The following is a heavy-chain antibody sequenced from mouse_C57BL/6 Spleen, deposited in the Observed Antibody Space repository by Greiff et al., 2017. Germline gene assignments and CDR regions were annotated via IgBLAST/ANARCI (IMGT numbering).Heavy chain of an antibody. J-gene: IGHJ3*01. V-gene: IGHV1-39*01. CDR3: ARGNYYGSKTWFAY. Sequence: VQLQQSGPELVKPVASVQISCKASGYSFTDYNMNWVKQSNGKNLYWIGVINPNYGTTSYNQKFKCKSTLTVDQSSSTAYMQLNSLTSEDSAVYYCARGNYYGSKTWFAYWGQGTLVTVSA. CDR1: GYSFTDYN. D-gene: IGHD1-1*01. CDR2: INPNYGTT.